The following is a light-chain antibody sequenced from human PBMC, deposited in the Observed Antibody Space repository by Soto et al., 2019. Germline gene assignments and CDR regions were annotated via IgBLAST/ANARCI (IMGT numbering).Light chain of an antibody. CDR1: QSVSSN. CDR3: QQYNNWPPWT. J-gene: IGKJ1*01. CDR2: GAS. V-gene: IGKV3-15*01. Sequence: EIVMTQSPATLSVSPGERATLSCRASQSVSSNLAWYQQTPGQAPRLLIHGASTRATGIPARFSGSGSGTEFTLTISSLQSEDFAVYYCQQYNNWPPWTFGQGTKVDI.